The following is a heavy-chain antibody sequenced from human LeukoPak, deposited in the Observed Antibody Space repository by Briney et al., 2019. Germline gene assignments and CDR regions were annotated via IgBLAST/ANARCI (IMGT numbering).Heavy chain of an antibody. CDR1: GGTFSSYA. J-gene: IGHJ5*02. V-gene: IGHV1-2*04. CDR2: INPNSGGT. CDR3: ARGLIAVADLDP. Sequence: ASVKVSCKASGGTFSSYAISWVRQAPGQGLEWMGWINPNSGGTNYAQKFQGWVTMTRDTSISTAYMELSRLRSDDTAVYYCARGLIAVADLDPWGQGTLVTVSS. D-gene: IGHD6-19*01.